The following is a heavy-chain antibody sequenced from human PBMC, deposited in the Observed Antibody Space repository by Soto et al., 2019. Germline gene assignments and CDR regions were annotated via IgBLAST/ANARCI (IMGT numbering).Heavy chain of an antibody. CDR3: AKGDISLFQH. J-gene: IGHJ1*01. Sequence: GGSLRLSCAASGFTFSSYGMHWVRQAPGKGLEWVAVISYDGSNKYYADSVKGRFTISRDNSKNTLYLQMNSLRAEDTAVYYCAKGDISLFQHWSQGTLVTVSS. D-gene: IGHD3-9*01. CDR1: GFTFSSYG. V-gene: IGHV3-30*18. CDR2: ISYDGSNK.